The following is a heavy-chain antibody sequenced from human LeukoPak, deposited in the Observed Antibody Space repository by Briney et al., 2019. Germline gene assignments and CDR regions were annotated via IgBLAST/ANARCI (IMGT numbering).Heavy chain of an antibody. V-gene: IGHV4-31*03. CDR2: IYHSGTT. D-gene: IGHD2-2*03. CDR1: GGSINSGGYY. CDR3: ARVGWIGYYTDV. J-gene: IGHJ6*03. Sequence: PSQTLSLTCTVSGGSINSGGYYWSWIRQHPGKGLEWIGYIYHSGTTYYNPSLNSRVTISVDMSENQFSLKLRSVTAADTAVYYCARVGWIGYYTDVWGRGTTVTVSS.